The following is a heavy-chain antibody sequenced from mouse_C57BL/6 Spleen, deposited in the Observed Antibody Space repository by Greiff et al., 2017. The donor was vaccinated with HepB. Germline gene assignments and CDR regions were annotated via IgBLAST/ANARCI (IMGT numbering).Heavy chain of an antibody. D-gene: IGHD1-1*01. CDR3: ATYYGSSYGYFDV. CDR2: IDPSDSYT. V-gene: IGHV1-69*01. J-gene: IGHJ1*03. Sequence: QVHVKQPGAELVMPGASVKLSCKASGYTFTSYWMHWVKQRPGQGLEWIGEIDPSDSYTNYNQKFKGKSTLTVDKSSSTAYMQRSSLTSEDSAVYYCATYYGSSYGYFDVWGTGTTVTVSS. CDR1: GYTFTSYW.